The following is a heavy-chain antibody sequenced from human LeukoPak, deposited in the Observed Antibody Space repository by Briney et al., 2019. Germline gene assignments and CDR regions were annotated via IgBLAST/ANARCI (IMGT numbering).Heavy chain of an antibody. CDR1: GFTFSSYA. V-gene: IGHV3-30*04. Sequence: WGSLRLSCAASGFTFSSYAMHWVRQAPGKVLEWVAVISYDGSNKYYADSVKGRFTISRDNSKNTLYLQMNSLRAEDTAVYNCARDSQYGSGSYYPDYWGQGTLVTVSS. CDR3: ARDSQYGSGSYYPDY. D-gene: IGHD3-10*01. J-gene: IGHJ4*02. CDR2: ISYDGSNK.